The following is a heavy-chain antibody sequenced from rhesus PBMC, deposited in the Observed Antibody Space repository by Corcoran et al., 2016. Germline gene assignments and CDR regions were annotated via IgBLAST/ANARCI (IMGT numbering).Heavy chain of an antibody. CDR1: GGSISDSYR. CDR3: ATLYSSWSGFDY. J-gene: IGHJ4*01. V-gene: IGHV4S10*01. CDR2: IYGSSTST. Sequence: QVQLQESGPGLVKPSETLSLTCAVSGGSISDSYRWSWIRQPPGKGLEWIGYIYGSSTSTNYNPSLKSRVTISKDTSKNQFSLKLSSVTAAVTAVYYCATLYSSWSGFDYWGQGVLVTVSS. D-gene: IGHD6-13*01.